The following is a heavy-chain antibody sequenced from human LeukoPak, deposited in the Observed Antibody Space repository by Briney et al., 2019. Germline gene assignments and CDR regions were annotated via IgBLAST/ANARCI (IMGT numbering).Heavy chain of an antibody. CDR1: GFTFSSYW. Sequence: GGSLRLSCAVSGFTFSSYWMNWVRQAPGKGLEWVASIKQDGGDKSYVDSVKGRFTISRDNAKNSLYLQMSSLRVEDTAVYYCARVSWYSSSWYEPWGQGTLVTVSS. CDR2: IKQDGGDK. J-gene: IGHJ5*02. D-gene: IGHD6-13*01. V-gene: IGHV3-7*01. CDR3: ARVSWYSSSWYEP.